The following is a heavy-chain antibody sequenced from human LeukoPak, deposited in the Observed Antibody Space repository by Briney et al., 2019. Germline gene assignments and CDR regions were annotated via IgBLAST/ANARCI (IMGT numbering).Heavy chain of an antibody. V-gene: IGHV4-61*02. CDR1: GGSISSGSYY. Sequence: SETLSLTCTVSGGSISSGSYYWSWIRQPAGKGLEWIGRIYTSGSTNYNPSLKSRVTISVDTSKNQFSLKLSSVTAADTAVYYCARGRRAYYYGSGSYSWFDPWGQGTLVTVSS. J-gene: IGHJ5*02. D-gene: IGHD3-10*01. CDR3: ARGRRAYYYGSGSYSWFDP. CDR2: IYTSGST.